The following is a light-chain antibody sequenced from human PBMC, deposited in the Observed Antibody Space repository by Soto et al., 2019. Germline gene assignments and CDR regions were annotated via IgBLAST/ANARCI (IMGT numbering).Light chain of an antibody. CDR1: SSDVGGYNY. CDR3: ISYGRTSTRYV. CDR2: EVS. Sequence: QSVLTQPASVSGSPGQSITISCTGTSSDVGGYNYVSWYQQHPGKAPKLMIYEVSNRPSGVSNRFSGSKSGNTASLTISGLQAEDEADYFCISYGRTSTRYVFGTGTKLTVL. V-gene: IGLV2-14*01. J-gene: IGLJ1*01.